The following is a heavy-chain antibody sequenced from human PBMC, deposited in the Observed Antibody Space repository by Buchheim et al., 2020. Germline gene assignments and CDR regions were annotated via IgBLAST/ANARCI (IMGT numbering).Heavy chain of an antibody. CDR2: INHSGST. J-gene: IGHJ4*02. CDR1: GGSFSGYY. Sequence: QVQLQQWGAGLLKPSETLSLTCAVYGGSFSGYYWSWIRQPPGKGLEWIVEINHSGSTNYNPSLKSRVTISVDTSKNQFSLKLSSVTAADTAVYYCARGRGGSYQPIRMDYWGQGTL. CDR3: ARGRGGSYQPIRMDY. D-gene: IGHD1-26*01. V-gene: IGHV4-34*01.